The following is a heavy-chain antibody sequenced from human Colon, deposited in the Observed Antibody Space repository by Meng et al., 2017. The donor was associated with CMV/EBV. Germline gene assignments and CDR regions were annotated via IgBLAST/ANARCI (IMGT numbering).Heavy chain of an antibody. V-gene: IGHV4-30-4*01. Sequence: SGVSRSSGDYYWSWIRLSPGKGLEWIGYIYHTGNTHYEPSLKSRVTISVDASKNQYSLKLSSVTAADSAVYYCAGGLIAFGGAVLDSWGQGSLVTVSS. CDR2: IYHTGNT. D-gene: IGHD3-16*01. CDR1: GVSRSSGDYY. J-gene: IGHJ4*02. CDR3: AGGLIAFGGAVLDS.